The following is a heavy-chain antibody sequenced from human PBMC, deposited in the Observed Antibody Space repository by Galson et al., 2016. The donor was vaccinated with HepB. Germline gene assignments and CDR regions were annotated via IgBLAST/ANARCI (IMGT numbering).Heavy chain of an antibody. CDR3: ARRMTTMTIEDHAQGFDY. D-gene: IGHD4-17*01. CDR1: GYSFTSYD. Sequence: SVKVSCKASGYSFTSYDINWVRQAAGQGLEWVGWINPHTGESGYTQKFQGRVSMTRDASITTAYMDLTSLRSEDTAVYYCARRMTTMTIEDHAQGFDYWGQGTLVTVSS. V-gene: IGHV1-8*01. J-gene: IGHJ4*02. CDR2: INPHTGES.